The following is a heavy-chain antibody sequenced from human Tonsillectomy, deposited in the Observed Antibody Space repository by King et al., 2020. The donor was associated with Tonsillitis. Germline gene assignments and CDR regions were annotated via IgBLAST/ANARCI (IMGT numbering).Heavy chain of an antibody. CDR3: ARTKRELLSPNYYYYMDV. D-gene: IGHD1-7*01. J-gene: IGHJ6*03. V-gene: IGHV3-53*01. CDR1: GFTVSSDY. Sequence: VQLVESGGGLIQPGRSLRLSCAASGFTVSSDYMTWVRQAPGKGLEWVSVIYSGAVTSYADSVKGRFTISRDNSKNTLYLQMNSLRAEDTAVYYCARTKRELLSPNYYYYMDVWGKGTTVTVSS. CDR2: IYSGAVT.